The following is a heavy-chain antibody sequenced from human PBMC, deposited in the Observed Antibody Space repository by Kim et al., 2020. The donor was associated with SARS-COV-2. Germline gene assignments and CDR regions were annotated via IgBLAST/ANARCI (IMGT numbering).Heavy chain of an antibody. Sequence: GGSLRLSCAASGFTFSSYAMSWVRQAPGKGLEWVSTISGSGGSTYYADSVKGRFTISRDNSKNTLYLQMNSLRAEDTALYYCAKDAGGNQPRRWFDPWGQGTLVIVSS. CDR1: GFTFSSYA. V-gene: IGHV3-23*01. CDR2: ISGSGGST. J-gene: IGHJ5*02. CDR3: AKDAGGNQPRRWFDP. D-gene: IGHD2-2*01.